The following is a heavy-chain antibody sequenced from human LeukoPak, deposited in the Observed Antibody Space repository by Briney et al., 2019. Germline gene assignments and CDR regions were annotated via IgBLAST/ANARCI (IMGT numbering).Heavy chain of an antibody. D-gene: IGHD1-26*01. V-gene: IGHV1-46*01. CDR3: ARDGSSQHTELHNWVGL. CDR2: INPSSGST. J-gene: IGHJ5*02. CDR1: GYTFTSYY. Sequence: ASVNVSCRASGYTFTSYYMHWVRPAPRQGLEWMGIINPSSGSTAYAPKFQGRVTMTRDTSTSTVYMELSSLTSEDTAVYYCARDGSSQHTELHNWVGLWGPGTLVTVSS.